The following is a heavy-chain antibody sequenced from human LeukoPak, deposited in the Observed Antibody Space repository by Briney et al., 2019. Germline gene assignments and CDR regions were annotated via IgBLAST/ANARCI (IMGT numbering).Heavy chain of an antibody. V-gene: IGHV4-59*11. CDR1: GGSISSHY. CDR2: IYYSGST. J-gene: IGHJ5*02. Sequence: SETLSLTCTVSGGSISSHYWSWIRQPPGKGLEWIGYIYYSGSTNYNPSLKSRVTISVDTSKNQFSLKLSSVTAADTAVYYCARYSNYYGSGGWFDPWGQGTLVTVSS. CDR3: ARYSNYYGSGGWFDP. D-gene: IGHD3-10*01.